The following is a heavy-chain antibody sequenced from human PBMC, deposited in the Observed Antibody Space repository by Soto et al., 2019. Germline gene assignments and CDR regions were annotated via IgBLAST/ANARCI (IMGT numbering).Heavy chain of an antibody. D-gene: IGHD2-21*01. CDR1: GFSLSTDGMC. CDR3: ARVWWFGEKEYFQN. CDR2: IDWNDDK. Sequence: SGPTLVNPTQTLTLTCAISGFSLSTDGMCVSWIRQPPGKALEWLARIDWNDDKYYSTSLKTRLTISKDTSKNQAVLTMTKLDPADTATYYCARVWWFGEKEYFQNWGQGTLVTVSS. V-gene: IGHV2-70*11. J-gene: IGHJ1*01.